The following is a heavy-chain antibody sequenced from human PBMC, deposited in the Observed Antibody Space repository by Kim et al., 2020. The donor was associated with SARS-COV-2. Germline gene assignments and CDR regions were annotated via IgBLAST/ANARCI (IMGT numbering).Heavy chain of an antibody. J-gene: IGHJ4*02. CDR3: ATESVYDLTY. CDR2: IKSKTDGGTT. Sequence: GGSLRLSCAASGFSFSNAWMSWVRQTPGKGLEWVGRIKSKTDGGTTDYAAPVKGRFTISRDDSKNTLYLQMSSLRPEDTAVYYCATESVYDLTYWGQGTLVTVSS. D-gene: IGHD5-12*01. V-gene: IGHV3-15*01. CDR1: GFSFSNAW.